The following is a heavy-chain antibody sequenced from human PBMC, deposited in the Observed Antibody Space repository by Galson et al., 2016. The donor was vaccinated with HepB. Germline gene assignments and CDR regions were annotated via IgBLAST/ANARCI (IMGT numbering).Heavy chain of an antibody. CDR3: ARLTTGRSWYYFDY. Sequence: SLRLSCAASGFTFSSYGMHWVRQAPGKGLEWVAVIWYDGGNKYYADSVKGRFTISRDNSKNTLYLQMNSLRTEDTAVYYCARLTTGRSWYYFDYWGQGTLFTVSS. CDR1: GFTFSSYG. D-gene: IGHD6-13*01. J-gene: IGHJ4*02. V-gene: IGHV3-33*01. CDR2: IWYDGGNK.